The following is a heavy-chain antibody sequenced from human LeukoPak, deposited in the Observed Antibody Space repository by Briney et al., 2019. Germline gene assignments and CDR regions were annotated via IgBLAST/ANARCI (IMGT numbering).Heavy chain of an antibody. Sequence: GGSLRLSCAASGFTFSTYWMTWVRQAPGKGLEWVANIKEDGSDKYYVDSVKGRFTISRDNAKNSLYLQMNNLRAENTAVYYCARDVGYFRFDYWGQGTLVTVSS. J-gene: IGHJ4*02. CDR3: ARDVGYFRFDY. CDR1: GFTFSTYW. CDR2: IKEDGSDK. V-gene: IGHV3-7*01. D-gene: IGHD5-18*01.